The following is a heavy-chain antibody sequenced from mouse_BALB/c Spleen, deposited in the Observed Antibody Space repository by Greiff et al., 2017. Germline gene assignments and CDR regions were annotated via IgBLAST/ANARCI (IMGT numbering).Heavy chain of an antibody. CDR2: ISYSGST. J-gene: IGHJ3*01. CDR3: ARSVYYGYAWFAY. CDR1: GDSITSGY. V-gene: IGHV3-8*02. D-gene: IGHD2-2*01. Sequence: EVKLMESGPSLVKPSQTLSLTCSVTGDSITSGYWNWIRKFPGNKLEYMGYISYSGSTYYNPSLKSRISITRDTSKNQYYLQLNSVTTEDTATYYCARSVYYGYAWFAYWGQGTLVTVSA.